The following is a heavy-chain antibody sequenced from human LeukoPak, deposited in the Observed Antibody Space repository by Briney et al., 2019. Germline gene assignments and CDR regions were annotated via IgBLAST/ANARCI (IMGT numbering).Heavy chain of an antibody. Sequence: SVKVSCKASGGTFSSYAISWVRQAPGQGLEWMGGIIPIFGTANYAQKFQGRVTITADESTSTAYMELSSLRSEDTAVYYCARDRGSGEMATRGNWFDPWGQGTLVTVPS. J-gene: IGHJ5*02. D-gene: IGHD5-24*01. CDR1: GGTFSSYA. CDR3: ARDRGSGEMATRGNWFDP. V-gene: IGHV1-69*13. CDR2: IIPIFGTA.